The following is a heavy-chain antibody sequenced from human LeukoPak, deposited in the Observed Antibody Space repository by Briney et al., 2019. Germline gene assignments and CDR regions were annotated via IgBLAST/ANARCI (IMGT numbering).Heavy chain of an antibody. CDR3: AKSGGYGLIDY. Sequence: PSETLSLTCAVSGASISGSGYYWGWIRQPPGKGLEWIGNIYYSGSTYYNASLQSRVTISIDMSKNEFSLRLNSVTAADTAMYYCAKSGGYGLIDYWGQGTLVTVSS. CDR2: IYYSGST. D-gene: IGHD1-26*01. V-gene: IGHV4-39*01. CDR1: GASISGSGYY. J-gene: IGHJ4*02.